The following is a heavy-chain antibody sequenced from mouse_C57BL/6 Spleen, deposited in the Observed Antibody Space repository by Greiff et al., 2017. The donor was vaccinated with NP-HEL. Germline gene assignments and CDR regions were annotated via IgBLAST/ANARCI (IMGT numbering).Heavy chain of an antibody. D-gene: IGHD3-2*02. Sequence: VKLQASGPELVKPGASVKISCKASGYAFSSSWMNWVKQRPGKGLEWIGRIYPGDGDTNYNGKFKGKATLTEDKSSSTAYMQLSSLTSEDSAVYFCASLDSSGYWFAYWGQGTLVTVSA. CDR1: GYAFSSSW. CDR3: ASLDSSGYWFAY. CDR2: IYPGDGDT. V-gene: IGHV1-82*01. J-gene: IGHJ3*01.